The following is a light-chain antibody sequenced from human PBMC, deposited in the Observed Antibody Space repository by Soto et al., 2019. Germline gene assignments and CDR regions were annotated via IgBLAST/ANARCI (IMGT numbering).Light chain of an antibody. V-gene: IGLV2-14*01. CDR2: DVS. J-gene: IGLJ1*01. CDR1: SSDVGGYNY. CDR3: SSYTSSSTLGV. Sequence: QSVLTQPASVSGSPGQSITISCTGTSSDVGGYNYVSWYQQHPGKAPKLMIYDVSNRPSGVSNRFSGSKSGNTASLTISGLQAEDEADYYCSSYTSSSTLGVFGTGTKVTV.